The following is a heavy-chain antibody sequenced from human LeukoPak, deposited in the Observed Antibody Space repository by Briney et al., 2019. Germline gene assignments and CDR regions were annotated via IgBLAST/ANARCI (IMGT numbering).Heavy chain of an antibody. D-gene: IGHD6-19*01. CDR2: ISSSSTYI. J-gene: IGHJ4*02. Sequence: GGSLRLSCAASGFTFSSYSMSWVRQAPGKGLEWVSSISSSSTYIYYADSVKGRFTISRDNAKNSLYLQMNSLRVEDTAVYYCARDAPWAMAGESPSDYWGQGTLVTVSS. V-gene: IGHV3-21*01. CDR3: ARDAPWAMAGESPSDY. CDR1: GFTFSSYS.